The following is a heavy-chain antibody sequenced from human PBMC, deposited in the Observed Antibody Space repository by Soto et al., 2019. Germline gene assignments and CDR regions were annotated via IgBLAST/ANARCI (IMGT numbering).Heavy chain of an antibody. V-gene: IGHV4-39*01. CDR3: ARRPGGLRYFDWLGRFDP. CDR1: GGSISSSSYY. Sequence: SETLSLTCTVSGGSISSSSYYWGWIRQPPGKGLEWIGSIYYSGSTYYNPSLKSRVTISVDTSKNQFSLKLSSVTAADTAVYYCARRPGGLRYFDWLGRFDPWGQGTLVTVSS. J-gene: IGHJ5*02. CDR2: IYYSGST. D-gene: IGHD3-9*01.